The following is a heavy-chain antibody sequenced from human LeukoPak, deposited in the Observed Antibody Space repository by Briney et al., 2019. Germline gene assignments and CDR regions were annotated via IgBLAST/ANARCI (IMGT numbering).Heavy chain of an antibody. CDR1: GGSFSGYY. Sequence: SETLSLTCAVYGGSFSGYYWSWIRQPPGKGLEWIGEIDHSGSTNYNPSLKSRVTISVDTSKNQFSLKLSSVTAADTAVYYCARGSTGYYFDYWGQGTLVTVSS. CDR2: IDHSGST. J-gene: IGHJ4*02. D-gene: IGHD1-1*01. CDR3: ARGSTGYYFDY. V-gene: IGHV4-34*01.